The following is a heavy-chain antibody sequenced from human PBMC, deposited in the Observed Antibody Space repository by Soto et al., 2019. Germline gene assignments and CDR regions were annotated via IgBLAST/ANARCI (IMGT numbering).Heavy chain of an antibody. CDR3: ARDLPLYCRGDCNFDF. CDR1: GFIFSRYG. D-gene: IGHD2-21*02. Sequence: VQLVESGGGVVQSGGSLRLSCGGSGFIFSRYGMHWVRQAPGKGLEWVTGISYDGGERFYADSVKGRFTISRDNSKNRLDLQMSSLRPEDTAVYYCARDLPLYCRGDCNFDFWGQGTLVTVSS. J-gene: IGHJ4*02. CDR2: ISYDGGER. V-gene: IGHV3-30*03.